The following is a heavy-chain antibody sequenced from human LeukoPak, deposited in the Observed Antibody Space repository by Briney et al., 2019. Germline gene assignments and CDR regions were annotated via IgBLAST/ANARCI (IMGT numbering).Heavy chain of an antibody. D-gene: IGHD5-18*01. CDR1: GFTFSSYA. Sequence: PGGSLRLSCAASGFTFSSYAMNWVRQAPGKGLEWVSAISGSGGNTYYADSVKGRFTISRDNSKTTLYLQMHTLRAEVTAVYYCAKDDWSTVMALFDYWGEGTLVTVSS. V-gene: IGHV3-23*01. CDR3: AKDDWSTVMALFDY. CDR2: ISGSGGNT. J-gene: IGHJ4*02.